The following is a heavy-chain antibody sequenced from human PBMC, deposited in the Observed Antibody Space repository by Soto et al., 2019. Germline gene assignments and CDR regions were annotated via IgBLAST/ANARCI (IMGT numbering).Heavy chain of an antibody. V-gene: IGHV1-2*04. J-gene: IGHJ6*02. CDR3: ARDQATGPRHYGMDV. CDR2: INPNSGGT. Sequence: ASVKVSCKASGYTFTGYYMHWVRQAPGQGLEWMGWINPNSGGTNYAQKFQGWVTMTRDTSISTAYMELSRLGSDDTAVYYCARDQATGPRHYGMDVWGQGTTVTVSS. D-gene: IGHD3-9*01. CDR1: GYTFTGYY.